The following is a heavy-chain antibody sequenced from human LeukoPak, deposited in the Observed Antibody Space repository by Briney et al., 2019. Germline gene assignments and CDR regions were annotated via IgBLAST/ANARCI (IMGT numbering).Heavy chain of an antibody. D-gene: IGHD1-7*01. Sequence: GGSLRLSCAASGFTFSSYGMHWVRQAPGKGLEWVAVIWYDGSNKYYADSVKGRFTISRDNSKNTLYLQMNSLRAEDTAVYYCAKDAELELREYYFDYWGQGTLVTVSP. CDR2: IWYDGSNK. CDR1: GFTFSSYG. V-gene: IGHV3-33*06. CDR3: AKDAELELREYYFDY. J-gene: IGHJ4*02.